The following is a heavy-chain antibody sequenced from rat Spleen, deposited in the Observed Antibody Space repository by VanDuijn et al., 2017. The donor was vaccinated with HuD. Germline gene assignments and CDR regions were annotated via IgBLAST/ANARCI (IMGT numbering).Heavy chain of an antibody. CDR2: ISTGGGTT. J-gene: IGHJ2*01. CDR3: TTGIQPRH. D-gene: IGHD1-5*01. V-gene: IGHV5-27*01. Sequence: EVQLVESGGGLVQPGRSLKLSCAVSGFTFSHYYMAWVRQAPTKGLEWVAYISTGGGTTYYRDSVKGRFTISRDDAKSTLYLQMDSLRSEDKATYYCTTGIQPRHWGQGVMVTVSS. CDR1: GFTFSHYY.